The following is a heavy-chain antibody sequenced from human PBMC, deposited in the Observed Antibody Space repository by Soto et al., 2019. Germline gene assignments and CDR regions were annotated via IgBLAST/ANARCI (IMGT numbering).Heavy chain of an antibody. Sequence: QVQLVQSGAEVKKPGSSVKVSCKASGGTFSSYAISWVRQAPGQGLEWMGGIIPISDTTNYAQKFQGRVTSTADESTSTASMELSSLRSEDTAVYYCARSQGSSTSLEIYYYYDYGMDVWGQGTTVTVSS. V-gene: IGHV1-69*01. D-gene: IGHD2-2*01. CDR3: ARSQGSSTSLEIYYYYDYGMDV. CDR2: IIPISDTT. CDR1: GGTFSSYA. J-gene: IGHJ6*02.